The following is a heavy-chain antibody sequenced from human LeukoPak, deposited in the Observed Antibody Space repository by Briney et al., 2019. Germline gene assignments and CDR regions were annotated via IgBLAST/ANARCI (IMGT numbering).Heavy chain of an antibody. D-gene: IGHD1-26*01. CDR3: ATRMIKGGSYGFDY. CDR1: GGTFSSYA. Sequence: ASVKVSCKASGGTFSSYAISWVRQAPGQGLEWMGRIIPILGIANYAQKFQGRVTITRNTSISTAYMELSSLRSEDTAVYYCATRMIKGGSYGFDYWGQGTLVTVSS. CDR2: IIPILGIA. V-gene: IGHV1-69*04. J-gene: IGHJ4*02.